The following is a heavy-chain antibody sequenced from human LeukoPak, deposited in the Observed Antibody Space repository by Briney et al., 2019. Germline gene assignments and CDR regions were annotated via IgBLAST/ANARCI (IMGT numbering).Heavy chain of an antibody. CDR2: IDPSDGST. Sequence: ASVKVSCKASGYTLSSYYMDRVRQAPGQGLEWMGMIDPSDGSTTYAQKFQGRVTVTRDTSTSTVFMELSSLRSEDTAVYYCARDRSGLYYFDYWGQGTPVTVSS. CDR3: ARDRSGLYYFDY. D-gene: IGHD3-22*01. CDR1: GYTLSSYY. V-gene: IGHV1-46*01. J-gene: IGHJ4*02.